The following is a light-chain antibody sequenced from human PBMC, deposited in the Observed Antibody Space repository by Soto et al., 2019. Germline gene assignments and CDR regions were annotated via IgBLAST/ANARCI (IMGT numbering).Light chain of an antibody. CDR2: DAS. V-gene: IGKV3-11*01. Sequence: EIVLTQSPATLSLSPGERATLSCRASQSVNSFLAWYQQKPGQAPRLLIYDASTRATGIPDRFSGSGSGTDFTLSISRLEPEDFAVYYCQSYGSSRTFGHGTKVDI. J-gene: IGKJ1*01. CDR1: QSVNSF. CDR3: QSYGSSRT.